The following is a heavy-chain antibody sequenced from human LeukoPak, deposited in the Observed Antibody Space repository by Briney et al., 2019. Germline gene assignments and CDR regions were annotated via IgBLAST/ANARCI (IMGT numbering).Heavy chain of an antibody. V-gene: IGHV3-21*01. CDR1: GFTFSSYS. Sequence: GGSLRLSCAASGFTFSSYSMNWVRQAPGKGLEWVSAISGSGGSTYYADSVKGRFTISRDTAKNSLYLQMNSLRAEDTALYYCARDMEPDAFDIWGQGTMVTVSS. J-gene: IGHJ3*02. CDR3: ARDMEPDAFDI. CDR2: ISGSGGST. D-gene: IGHD1-1*01.